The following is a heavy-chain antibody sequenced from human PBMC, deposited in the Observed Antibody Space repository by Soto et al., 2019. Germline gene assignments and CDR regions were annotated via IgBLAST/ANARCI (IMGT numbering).Heavy chain of an antibody. D-gene: IGHD3-3*01. V-gene: IGHV3-23*01. J-gene: IGHJ4*02. CDR1: GFTFSSYA. CDR3: AKDLNDFWRGSDY. Sequence: PGGPLGPPCAASGFTFSSYAMSWVCQAPGKGLAWVSSISGSGGNTYYADSVKGRFTISRDNSKNTLYLQMNSLRAEDTAVYYWAKDLNDFWRGSDYWGQGTLVTVSS. CDR2: ISGSGGNT.